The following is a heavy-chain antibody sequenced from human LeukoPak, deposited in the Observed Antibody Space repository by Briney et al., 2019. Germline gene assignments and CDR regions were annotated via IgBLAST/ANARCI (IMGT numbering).Heavy chain of an antibody. Sequence: GGSLRLSCAASGFTFSSYAMSWVRQAPGKGLEWVSAISGSGGSTYYADSVKGRFTISRDNSKNTLYLQMNSLRAEDTAVYYCAKAGFWSGYLVSGMDVWGQGTTVTVSS. J-gene: IGHJ6*02. CDR3: AKAGFWSGYLVSGMDV. CDR2: ISGSGGST. V-gene: IGHV3-23*01. CDR1: GFTFSSYA. D-gene: IGHD3-3*01.